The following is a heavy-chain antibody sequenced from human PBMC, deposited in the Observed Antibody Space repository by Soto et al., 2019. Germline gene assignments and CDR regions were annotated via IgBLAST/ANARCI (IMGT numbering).Heavy chain of an antibody. CDR3: TRSAHF. Sequence: SETLSLTCAVYGGSLSGYYWSWIRQPPGKGLEWIGDINDTGSTSYNPSLKSRVTISLDMSRNQFSLKVTSVTAADTAVYYCTRSAHFWGQGTLVTVSS. CDR1: GGSLSGYY. CDR2: INDTGST. V-gene: IGHV4-34*01. J-gene: IGHJ4*02. D-gene: IGHD3-3*02.